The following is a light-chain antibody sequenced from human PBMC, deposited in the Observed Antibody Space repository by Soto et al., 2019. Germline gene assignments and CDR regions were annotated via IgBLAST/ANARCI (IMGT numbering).Light chain of an antibody. CDR3: QQTYSTPRGA. CDR2: AAS. J-gene: IGKJ1*01. Sequence: DIQMTQSPSSLSASVGDRVTITCRASESISNNLNWYQQKPGKAPKLLIYAASTLQSGVPSRFSGGGSGTDFTLTIGSLQPEEVTTYYCQQTYSTPRGAFGQGTKVDIK. CDR1: ESISNN. V-gene: IGKV1-39*01.